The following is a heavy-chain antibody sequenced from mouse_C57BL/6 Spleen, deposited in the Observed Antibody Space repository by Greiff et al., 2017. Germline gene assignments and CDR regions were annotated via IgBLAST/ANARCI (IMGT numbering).Heavy chain of an antibody. D-gene: IGHD2-5*01. CDR2: IHPNSGST. CDR1: GYTFTSYW. V-gene: IGHV1-64*01. Sequence: QVQLKQPGAELVKPGASVKLSCKASGYTFTSYWMHWVKQRPGQGLEWIGMIHPNSGSTNYNEKFKSKATLTVDKSSSTAYMQLSSLTSEDSAVYYCARGDSNYGGYFDYWGQGTTLTVSS. J-gene: IGHJ2*01. CDR3: ARGDSNYGGYFDY.